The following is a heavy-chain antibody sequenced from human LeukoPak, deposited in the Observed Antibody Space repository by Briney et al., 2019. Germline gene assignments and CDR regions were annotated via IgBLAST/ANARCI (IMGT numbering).Heavy chain of an antibody. D-gene: IGHD6-19*01. Sequence: KPSETLSLTCTVSGDSINSKSYYWTWIRQPAGKGLEWIGRIYTTSGSTNYNPSLKSRVLISMDTSKNHISLRLNSVTAADTAVYYCARVEAQWVASHWFDPWGQGAQVTVSS. J-gene: IGHJ5*02. CDR1: GDSINSKSYY. CDR2: IYTTSGST. CDR3: ARVEAQWVASHWFDP. V-gene: IGHV4-61*02.